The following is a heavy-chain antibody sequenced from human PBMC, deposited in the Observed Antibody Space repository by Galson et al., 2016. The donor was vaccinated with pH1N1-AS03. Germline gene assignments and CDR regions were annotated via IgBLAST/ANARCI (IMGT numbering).Heavy chain of an antibody. CDR3: ARGKDFWSGYPNDPFDL. D-gene: IGHD3-3*01. CDR1: GFSFSVFW. V-gene: IGHV3-7*03. CDR2: IKQDSSEK. Sequence: SLRLSCAVSGFSFSVFWMRWVRQAPGKGLESVANIKQDSSEKYYVDSVKGRFTISRDNAKNSLYLQMNSLRVEDTAIYYCARGKDFWSGYPNDPFDLWGQGTMVTVSS. J-gene: IGHJ3*01.